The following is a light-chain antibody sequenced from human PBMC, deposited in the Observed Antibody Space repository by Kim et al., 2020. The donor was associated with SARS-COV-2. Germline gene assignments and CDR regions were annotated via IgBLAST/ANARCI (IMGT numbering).Light chain of an antibody. Sequence: SYELTQPPSVSVSPGQTASITCSGDKLGDKYACWYQQKPGQSPVLVIYQDSQRPSGIPERFSGSNSGNTATLTISGTQAMDEADYYCQAWDSNTGVFGGGTQLTVL. CDR1: KLGDKY. CDR2: QDS. V-gene: IGLV3-1*01. J-gene: IGLJ2*01. CDR3: QAWDSNTGV.